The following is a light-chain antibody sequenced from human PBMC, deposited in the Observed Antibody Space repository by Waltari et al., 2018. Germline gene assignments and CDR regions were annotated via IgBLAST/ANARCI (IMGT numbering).Light chain of an antibody. Sequence: AIQMTQSPSSLPASVGARLTITCRASQGIRNDLGWYQHKPGKAPNLLIYAASSLQSGVPSRFSGSGSGTDFTLTISSLQPEDFATYYCLQDYNYPHTFGQGTKVEIK. CDR1: QGIRND. V-gene: IGKV1-6*01. CDR2: AAS. J-gene: IGKJ1*01. CDR3: LQDYNYPHT.